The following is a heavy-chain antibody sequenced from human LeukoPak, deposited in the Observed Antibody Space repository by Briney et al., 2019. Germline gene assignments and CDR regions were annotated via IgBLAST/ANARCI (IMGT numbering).Heavy chain of an antibody. Sequence: SETLSLTCAVYGGSFSGYYWSWIRQPPGKGLEWIGEINHSGSTNYNPSLKGRVTISVDTSKNQFSLKLSSVTAADTAVYYCASPYGSGSYGRDYWGQGTLVTVSS. J-gene: IGHJ4*02. CDR3: ASPYGSGSYGRDY. CDR1: GGSFSGYY. D-gene: IGHD3-10*01. V-gene: IGHV4-34*01. CDR2: INHSGST.